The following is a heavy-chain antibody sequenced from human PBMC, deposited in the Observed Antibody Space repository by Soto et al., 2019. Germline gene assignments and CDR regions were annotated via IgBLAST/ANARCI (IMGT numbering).Heavy chain of an antibody. CDR1: GFSFTSHW. CDR3: AKTLVAGAFDI. V-gene: IGHV5-51*01. Sequence: LGESLKISCKGSGFSFTSHWIAWVRQMPGKGLECMGIIYPRDSGTRYNPSFQGQITISVDSSISTAYLQWSSLKTSDTAFYYCAKTLVAGAFDIWGQGTMVTVSS. J-gene: IGHJ3*02. D-gene: IGHD2-8*02. CDR2: IYPRDSGT.